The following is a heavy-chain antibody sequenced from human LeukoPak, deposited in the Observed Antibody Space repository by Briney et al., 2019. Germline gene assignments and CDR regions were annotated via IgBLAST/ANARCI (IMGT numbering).Heavy chain of an antibody. D-gene: IGHD3-22*01. CDR1: GLTFGDYA. J-gene: IGHJ4*02. CDR2: IRSKAYGGTT. CDR3: TRADYYDSSGYLY. V-gene: IGHV3-49*03. Sequence: GGSLRLSCTASGLTFGDYAMSWFRQAPGKGLEWVGFIRSKAYGGTTEYAASVKGRFTISRDDSKSIAYLQMNSLKTEDTAVYYCTRADYYDSSGYLYWGQGTLVTVSS.